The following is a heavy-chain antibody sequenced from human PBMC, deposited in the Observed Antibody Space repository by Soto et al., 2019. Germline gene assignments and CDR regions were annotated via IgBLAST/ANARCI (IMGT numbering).Heavy chain of an antibody. D-gene: IGHD3-16*01. Sequence: EVQLSESGGDLRQPGGSLRLSCAASGFTFTNYAMTWVRQTPGKGLEWVSGISASGGIKYYADSVRGRFTVSRDNSKNILFLQMENLRAEETALYYWAGELGAPSGWLPPWGKGTQVTVSS. CDR1: GFTFTNYA. CDR3: AGELGAPSGWLPP. CDR2: ISASGGIK. V-gene: IGHV3-23*01. J-gene: IGHJ5*02.